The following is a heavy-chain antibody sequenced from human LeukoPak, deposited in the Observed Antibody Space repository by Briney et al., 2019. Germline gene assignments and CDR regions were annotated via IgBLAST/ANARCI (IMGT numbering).Heavy chain of an antibody. J-gene: IGHJ4*02. CDR1: GFTFTTYW. CDR2: INQDGSEK. V-gene: IGHV3-7*01. Sequence: GGSLRLSFAASGFTFTTYWMSWVRQAPGKVLEWVANINQDGSEKYYVDSVKGRFTISRDNAKNSLYLQMNSLRAEDTAVYFCVRAIGSNTLWGQGTLVTVSS. CDR3: VRAIGSNTL. D-gene: IGHD4-23*01.